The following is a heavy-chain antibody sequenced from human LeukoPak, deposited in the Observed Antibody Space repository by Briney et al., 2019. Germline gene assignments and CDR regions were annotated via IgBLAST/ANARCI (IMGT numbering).Heavy chain of an antibody. CDR2: ISSSSYYI. V-gene: IGHV3-21*01. D-gene: IGHD1-26*01. J-gene: IGHJ4*02. CDR3: AKRKGATGGYFDY. Sequence: GGSLRLSCAASGFTFSSNSMNWVRQAPGKGLEWVSSISSSSYYIYYADSVKGRFTISRDNAKNSLYLQMNSLRAEDTAVYYCAKRKGATGGYFDYWGQGTLVTVSS. CDR1: GFTFSSNS.